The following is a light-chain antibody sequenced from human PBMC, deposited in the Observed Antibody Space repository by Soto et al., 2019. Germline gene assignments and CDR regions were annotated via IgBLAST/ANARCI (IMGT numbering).Light chain of an antibody. CDR2: DND. V-gene: IGLV1-44*01. J-gene: IGLJ1*01. CDR3: ATWDDSRNGYV. CDR1: SYNIGSNT. Sequence: QSVLTQPPSASGTPGQRVTISASGSSYNIGSNTVSWYQQLPGTAPKLLIYDNDERPSGVPARFSGSKSGTSASLAISGLQSEDEGDYYCATWDDSRNGYVFGPGTKVTVL.